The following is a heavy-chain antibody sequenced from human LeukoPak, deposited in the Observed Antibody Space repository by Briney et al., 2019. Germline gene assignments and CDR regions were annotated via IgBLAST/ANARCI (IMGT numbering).Heavy chain of an antibody. J-gene: IGHJ6*03. CDR2: ISSSSSYI. V-gene: IGHV3-21*01. D-gene: IGHD5-12*01. Sequence: GGSLRLSCAASGFTFSSYSMNWVRQAPGKGPEWVSSISSSSSYIYYADSVKGRFTISRDNAKNSLYLQMNSLRAEDTAVYYCARPIVATVYYYYYMDVWGKGTTVTVSS. CDR3: ARPIVATVYYYYYMDV. CDR1: GFTFSSYS.